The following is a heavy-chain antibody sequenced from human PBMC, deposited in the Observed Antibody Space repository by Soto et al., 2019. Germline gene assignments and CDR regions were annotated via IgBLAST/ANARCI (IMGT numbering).Heavy chain of an antibody. Sequence: EVQLVQSGAEVKKPGESLRISCKGSGYSFTSYWISWVRQMPGKGPEWMGRIDPSDSYTNYSPSFQGHVTISADKSISTAYLQWSSLKASDTAMYYCARGQVGSSHEYNWFDPWGQGTLVTVSS. V-gene: IGHV5-10-1*03. CDR2: IDPSDSYT. J-gene: IGHJ5*02. CDR1: GYSFTSYW. D-gene: IGHD6-6*01. CDR3: ARGQVGSSHEYNWFDP.